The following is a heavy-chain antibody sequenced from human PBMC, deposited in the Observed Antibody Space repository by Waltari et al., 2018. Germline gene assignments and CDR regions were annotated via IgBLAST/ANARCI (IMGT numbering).Heavy chain of an antibody. CDR1: GITFSIYW. CDR2: INTDGSIT. J-gene: IGHJ5*02. Sequence: EVQLVDSGGYLVQPGGSLRLSCAASGITFSIYWLPWVRQAPGTGLVWVSRINTDGSITIYADSVRGRFTISRDNAKNTLYLKMNSLRVDDSAVYYCTRGVAEGFDPWGQGTLVTVSS. V-gene: IGHV3-74*01. D-gene: IGHD2-15*01. CDR3: TRGVAEGFDP.